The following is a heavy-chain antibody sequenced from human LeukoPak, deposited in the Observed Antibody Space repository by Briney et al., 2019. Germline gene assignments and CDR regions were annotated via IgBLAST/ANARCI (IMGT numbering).Heavy chain of an antibody. V-gene: IGHV4-34*01. CDR2: INHSGST. Sequence: SETLSLTCAVYGGSFSGYYWSWIRQPPGKGLEWIGEINHSGSTNYNPSLKGRVTISVDTSKNQFSLKLSSVTAADTAVYYCASRYPDIAAAGTRYFQHWGQGTLVTVSS. J-gene: IGHJ1*01. CDR3: ASRYPDIAAAGTRYFQH. CDR1: GGSFSGYY. D-gene: IGHD6-13*01.